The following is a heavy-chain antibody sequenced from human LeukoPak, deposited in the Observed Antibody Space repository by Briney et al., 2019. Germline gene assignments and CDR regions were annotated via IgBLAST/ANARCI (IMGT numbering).Heavy chain of an antibody. J-gene: IGHJ4*02. CDR3: ASLTDTAMVTVDY. CDR2: IIPILGIA. D-gene: IGHD5-18*01. Sequence: GASVKVSCKASGGTFSSYAISWVRQAPGQGLEWMGRIIPILGIANYAQKFQGRVTITADKSTSTAYMELSSLRSEDTAVYYCASLTDTAMVTVDYWGQGTLVTVSS. V-gene: IGHV1-69*04. CDR1: GGTFSSYA.